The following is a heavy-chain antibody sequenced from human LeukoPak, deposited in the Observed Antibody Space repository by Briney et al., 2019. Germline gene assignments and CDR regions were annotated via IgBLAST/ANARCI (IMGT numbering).Heavy chain of an antibody. CDR1: GGSFSGYF. Sequence: SETLSLTCAVYGGSFSGYFWSWIRQAPGKGLEWIGEINHSGSTNYNPSLKSRVTISVDTSKKQFSLKLSSVTAADTAVYYCARGLQAYSSSWYALVNWFDPWGQGTLVTASS. CDR2: INHSGST. CDR3: ARGLQAYSSSWYALVNWFDP. V-gene: IGHV4-34*01. J-gene: IGHJ5*02. D-gene: IGHD6-13*01.